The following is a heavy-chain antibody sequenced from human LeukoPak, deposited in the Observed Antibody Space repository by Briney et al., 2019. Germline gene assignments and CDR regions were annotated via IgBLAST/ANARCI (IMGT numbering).Heavy chain of an antibody. V-gene: IGHV1-69*04. CDR3: ARGNRYSYGY. CDR2: IIPILGIA. D-gene: IGHD5-18*01. Sequence: SVKVSCKASGYTFIGYYLQWVRQAPGQGLEWMGRIIPILGIANYAQKFQGRVTITADKSTSTAYMELSSLRSEDTAVYYCARGNRYSYGYWGQGTLVTVSS. CDR1: GYTFIGYY. J-gene: IGHJ4*02.